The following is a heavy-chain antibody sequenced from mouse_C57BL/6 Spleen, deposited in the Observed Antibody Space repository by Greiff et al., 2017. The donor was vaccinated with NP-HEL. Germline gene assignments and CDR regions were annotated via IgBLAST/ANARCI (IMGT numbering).Heavy chain of an antibody. CDR2: IDPSDSYT. V-gene: IGHV1-69*01. CDR3: ATPTTVVAPDV. Sequence: QVQLQQPGAELVMPGASVKLSCKASGYTFTSYWMHWVKQRPGQGLEWIGEIDPSDSYTNYNQKFTGKSTLTVDKSSSTAYMQLSSLTSEDSAVYYCATPTTVVAPDVWGTGTTVTVSS. J-gene: IGHJ1*03. CDR1: GYTFTSYW. D-gene: IGHD1-1*01.